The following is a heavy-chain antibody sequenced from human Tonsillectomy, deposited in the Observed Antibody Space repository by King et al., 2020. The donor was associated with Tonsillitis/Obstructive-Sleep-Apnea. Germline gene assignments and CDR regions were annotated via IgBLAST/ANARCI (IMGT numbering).Heavy chain of an antibody. Sequence: VQLVESGGGVVQPGRSLRLSCAASGFTFSSYAMHWVRQAPGKGLEWVAVISYDGSNKYYADSVKGRFTISRDNSKNTLYLQMNSLRAEDTAVYYCARDSGYDSDAFDIWGQGTMVTVSS. CDR1: GFTFSSYA. CDR3: ARDSGYDSDAFDI. V-gene: IGHV3-30*01. J-gene: IGHJ3*02. D-gene: IGHD5-12*01. CDR2: ISYDGSNK.